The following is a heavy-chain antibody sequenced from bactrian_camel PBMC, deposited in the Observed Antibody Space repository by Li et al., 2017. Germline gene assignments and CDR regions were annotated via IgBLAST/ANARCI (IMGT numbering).Heavy chain of an antibody. J-gene: IGHJ4*01. Sequence: VQLVESGGASVQAGGSLNLACTASDSTHSSKCMAWFRQVPGNQREGVAGIDDDGVITYADSVKGRFTISQDNAKRTVYLQMNNLKPEDTGMYYCMAATRPKWGERCPILASKNAWGQGTQVTVS. D-gene: IGHD5*01. CDR1: DSTHSSKC. CDR2: IDDDGVI. V-gene: IGHV3S53*01. CDR3: MAATRPKWGERCPILASKNA.